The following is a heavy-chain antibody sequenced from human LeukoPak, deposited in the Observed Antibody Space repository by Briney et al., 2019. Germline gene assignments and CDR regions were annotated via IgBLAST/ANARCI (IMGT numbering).Heavy chain of an antibody. V-gene: IGHV3-74*01. CDR1: GFTFSNYW. D-gene: IGHD5-12*01. J-gene: IGHJ6*03. Sequence: GGSLRLPCAASGFTFSNYWLHWVRQPPGKGLVWVSRITTDESSTHYAASVNGRFTISRDNAKSTVYLQMNSLTPEDTAVYYCARDGTEWGYDYYYYYYMDVWGKGTTVTVSS. CDR2: ITTDESST. CDR3: ARDGTEWGYDYYYYYYMDV.